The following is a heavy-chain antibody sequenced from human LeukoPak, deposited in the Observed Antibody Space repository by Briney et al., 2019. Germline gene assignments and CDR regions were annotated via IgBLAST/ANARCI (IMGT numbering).Heavy chain of an antibody. CDR3: ARTAREAYCGGDCKLFDY. CDR2: ISSSGSTI. D-gene: IGHD2-21*02. Sequence: PGGSLRLSCAASGFTFSSYSMSWIRQAPGKGLEWVSYISSSGSTIYYADSVKGRFTISRDNAKNSLYLQMNSLRAEDTAVYYCARTAREAYCGGDCKLFDYWGQGTLVTVSS. CDR1: GFTFSSYS. V-gene: IGHV3-48*04. J-gene: IGHJ4*02.